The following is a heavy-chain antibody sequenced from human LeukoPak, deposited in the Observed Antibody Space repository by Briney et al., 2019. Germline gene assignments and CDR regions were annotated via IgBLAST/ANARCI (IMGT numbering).Heavy chain of an antibody. CDR1: GFTFSSYA. CDR3: ARGIAVTWGEFDY. D-gene: IGHD6-19*01. CDR2: ISYDGSNK. Sequence: GGSLRLSCAASGFTFSSYAMHWVRQAPGKGLEWVAVISYDGSNKYYADSVKGRFTISRDNSKNTLYLQMNSLRAEDTAVYYCARGIAVTWGEFDYWGQGTLVTVSS. V-gene: IGHV3-30*04. J-gene: IGHJ4*02.